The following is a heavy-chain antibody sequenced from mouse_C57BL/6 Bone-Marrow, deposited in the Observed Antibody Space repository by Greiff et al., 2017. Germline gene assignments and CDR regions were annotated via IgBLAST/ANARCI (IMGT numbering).Heavy chain of an antibody. CDR3: ARIYYSLFDY. CDR2: IYPGGGYT. J-gene: IGHJ2*01. D-gene: IGHD1-1*01. Sequence: QFQLQQSGAELVRPGTSLKMSCKASGYTFTHYWIGWAKQRPGHGLEWIGDIYPGGGYTNYNEKFKGKATLTADKSSSTAYMQFSSLTSEDSAIYYCARIYYSLFDYWGQGTTLTVSS. CDR1: GYTFTHYW. V-gene: IGHV1-63*01.